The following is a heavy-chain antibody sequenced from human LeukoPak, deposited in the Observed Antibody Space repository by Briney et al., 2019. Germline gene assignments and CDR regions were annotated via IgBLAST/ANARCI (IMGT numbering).Heavy chain of an antibody. CDR1: GGSISSSSYY. CDR3: ARRFRWSGAPFDY. J-gene: IGHJ4*02. Sequence: SETLSLTCTVSGGSISSSSYYWGWIRQPPGKGLEWIGSIYYSGSTYYNPSLKSRVTISVDTSKNQFSLKLSSVTAADTAVYYCARRFRWSGAPFDYWGQGTLVTVSS. CDR2: IYYSGST. D-gene: IGHD3-3*01. V-gene: IGHV4-39*01.